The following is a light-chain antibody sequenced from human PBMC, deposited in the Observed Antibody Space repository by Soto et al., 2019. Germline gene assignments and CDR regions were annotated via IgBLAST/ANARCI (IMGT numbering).Light chain of an antibody. Sequence: EIVLTQSPATLSLSPGERATLSCRASQSVTNFLAWYQQKPGQAPRLLIYDASNRATGIPARFSGSGSGTDFPLTISSLEPEDFAVYYCQQRGSWPPWTFGQGTKVEIK. CDR3: QQRGSWPPWT. J-gene: IGKJ1*01. CDR1: QSVTNF. CDR2: DAS. V-gene: IGKV3-11*01.